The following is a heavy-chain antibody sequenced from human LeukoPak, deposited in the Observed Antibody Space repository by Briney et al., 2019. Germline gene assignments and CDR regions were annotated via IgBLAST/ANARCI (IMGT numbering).Heavy chain of an antibody. V-gene: IGHV4-31*03. CDR1: GGSISSGGYY. CDR3: ARDRGGSEFDY. J-gene: IGHJ4*02. Sequence: SETLSLTCTVSGGSISSGGYYWRWIRQHPGKGLEWIGYIYYSGSTYYNPSLKSRITISVDTSKNQFSLKLSSVTAADTAVYYCARDRGGSEFDYWGQGTLVTVSS. CDR2: IYYSGST. D-gene: IGHD3-10*01.